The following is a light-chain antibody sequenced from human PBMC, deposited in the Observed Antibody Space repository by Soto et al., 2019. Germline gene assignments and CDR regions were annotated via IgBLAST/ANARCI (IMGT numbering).Light chain of an antibody. Sequence: EVVRTQSPATLSASPGQRATLSCRASESVSRNLAWYQQKPGQAPRLLIYDASTRATGIPDRFSGGGSGTEFTLTISSLRSEDFVVYYCQQYNSLPPITFGQGTRLEI. CDR2: DAS. CDR1: ESVSRN. J-gene: IGKJ5*01. V-gene: IGKV3-15*01. CDR3: QQYNSLPPIT.